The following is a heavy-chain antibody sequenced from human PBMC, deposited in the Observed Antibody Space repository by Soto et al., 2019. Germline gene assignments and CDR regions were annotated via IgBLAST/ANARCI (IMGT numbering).Heavy chain of an antibody. CDR3: ARDSYDYGWGSYRSPPDY. D-gene: IGHD3-16*02. CDR1: GFTFSSYA. Sequence: QVQLVESGGGVVQPGRSLRLSCAASGFTFSSYAMHWVRQAPGKGLEWVAVISYDGSNKYYADSVKGRFTISRDNSKNTLYLQMNSLRAEDTAVYYCARDSYDYGWGSYRSPPDYWGQGTLVTVSS. J-gene: IGHJ4*02. CDR2: ISYDGSNK. V-gene: IGHV3-30-3*01.